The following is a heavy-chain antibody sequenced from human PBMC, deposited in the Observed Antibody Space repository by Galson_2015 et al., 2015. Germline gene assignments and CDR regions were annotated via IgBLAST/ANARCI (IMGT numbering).Heavy chain of an antibody. V-gene: IGHV3-15*01. CDR3: TTDDIAAAGLNP. D-gene: IGHD6-13*01. Sequence: SLRLSCAASGFTFSNAWMSWVRQAPGKGLEWVGRIKSKTDGGTTDYAAPVKGRFTISRDDSKSTLYLQMNSLKTEDTAVYYCTTDDIAAAGLNPWGQGTLVTVSS. J-gene: IGHJ5*02. CDR1: GFTFSNAW. CDR2: IKSKTDGGTT.